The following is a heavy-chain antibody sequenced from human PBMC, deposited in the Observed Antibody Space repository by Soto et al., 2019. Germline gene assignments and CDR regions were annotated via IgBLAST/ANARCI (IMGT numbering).Heavy chain of an antibody. CDR1: GFTFRSYA. CDR3: AKTYYFDGCGYSDY. J-gene: IGHJ4*02. V-gene: IGHV3-23*01. CDR2: TTGSGDTT. D-gene: IGHD3-22*01. Sequence: PGGSLRLSCAASGFTFRSYAMSWLRQAPGKGLEWVSATTGSGDTTFYADSVKGRFTFSRDNSRNTMYLQMNSLRAEDTAVYYCAKTYYFDGCGYSDYWGQGTLVTVSS.